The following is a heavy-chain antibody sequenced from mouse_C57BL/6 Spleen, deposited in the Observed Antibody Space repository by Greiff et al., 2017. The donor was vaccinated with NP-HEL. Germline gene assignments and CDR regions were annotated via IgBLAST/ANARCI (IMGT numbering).Heavy chain of an antibody. Sequence: VQLQQSGAELVRPGASVTLSCKASGYTFTDYEMHWVKQTPVHGLEWIGAIDPETGGTAYNQKFKGKAILTADKSSSTAYMELRSLTSDDSAVYYCTRSGNYGGDYWGQGTTLTVSS. V-gene: IGHV1-15*01. CDR1: GYTFTDYE. CDR3: TRSGNYGGDY. CDR2: IDPETGGT. J-gene: IGHJ2*01. D-gene: IGHD2-1*01.